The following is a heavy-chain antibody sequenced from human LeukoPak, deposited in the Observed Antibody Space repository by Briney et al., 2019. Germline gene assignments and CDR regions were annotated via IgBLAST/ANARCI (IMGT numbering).Heavy chain of an antibody. CDR1: GGSISSGGYY. Sequence: SQTLSLTCTVSGGSISSGGYYWSWIRQHPGKGLEWIGYIYYSGSTYYNPSLKSRVTISVDTSKNQFSLKLSSVTAADTAVYYCARYAYREGSFDYWGQGTLVTVSS. J-gene: IGHJ4*02. D-gene: IGHD3-10*01. CDR2: IYYSGST. V-gene: IGHV4-31*03. CDR3: ARYAYREGSFDY.